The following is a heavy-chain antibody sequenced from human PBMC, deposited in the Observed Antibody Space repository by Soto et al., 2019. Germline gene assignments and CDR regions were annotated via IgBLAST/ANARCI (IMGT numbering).Heavy chain of an antibody. J-gene: IGHJ5*02. CDR1: GGTFSSYT. Sequence: EASVKVSCKASGGTFSSYTISWVRQAPGQGLEWMGRIIPILGIANYAQKFQGRVTITADKSTSTAYMELSSLRSEDTAVYYCATSSQGIPYDFWSGYLFDPWGQGTLVTVSS. D-gene: IGHD3-3*01. CDR3: ATSSQGIPYDFWSGYLFDP. V-gene: IGHV1-69*02. CDR2: IIPILGIA.